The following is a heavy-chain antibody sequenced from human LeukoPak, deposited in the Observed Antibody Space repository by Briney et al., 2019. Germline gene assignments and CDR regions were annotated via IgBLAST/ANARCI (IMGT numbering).Heavy chain of an antibody. CDR1: GGSFRGYY. D-gene: IGHD2-2*01. Sequence: SETLSLTCAVYGGSFRGYYWSWIRQPPGKGLEWIGEINHSGSTNYNPSLKSRVTISVDTSKNQFSLKLSSVTAADTAVYYCASIEGAAAAGSWFDPWGQGTLVTVSS. V-gene: IGHV4-34*01. CDR3: ASIEGAAAAGSWFDP. J-gene: IGHJ5*02. CDR2: INHSGST.